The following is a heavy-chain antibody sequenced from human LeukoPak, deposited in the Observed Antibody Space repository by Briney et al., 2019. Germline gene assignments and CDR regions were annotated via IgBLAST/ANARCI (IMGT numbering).Heavy chain of an antibody. Sequence: ASVKVSCKASGYTFTSYGISWVRQAPGQGLEWMGWISAYNGNINYAQKLQGRVTMTTDTSTSTAYMELRSLRSDDTAVYYCARVGSRDSSGAYWGQGPLVTVSS. D-gene: IGHD3-22*01. J-gene: IGHJ4*02. V-gene: IGHV1-18*01. CDR2: ISAYNGNI. CDR1: GYTFTSYG. CDR3: ARVGSRDSSGAY.